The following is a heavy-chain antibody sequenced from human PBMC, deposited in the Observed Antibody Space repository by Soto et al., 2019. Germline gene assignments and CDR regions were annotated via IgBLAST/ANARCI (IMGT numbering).Heavy chain of an antibody. CDR3: ARISGYSYGLPPYFDY. V-gene: IGHV4-61*01. D-gene: IGHD5-18*01. CDR2: IYYSGST. J-gene: IGHJ4*02. Sequence: QVQLQESGPGLVKPSETLSLTCTVSGGSVSSGSYYWSWIRQPPGKGLEWIGYIYYSGSTNYNPSLKGRVTISVDTSKNQFSLTLSSVTAADTAVYYCARISGYSYGLPPYFDYWGQGTVVTVSS. CDR1: GGSVSSGSYY.